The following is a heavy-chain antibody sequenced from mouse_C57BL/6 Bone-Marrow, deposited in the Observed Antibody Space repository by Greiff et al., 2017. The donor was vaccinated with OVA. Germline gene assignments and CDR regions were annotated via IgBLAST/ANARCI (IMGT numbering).Heavy chain of an antibody. CDR1: GFSLSTSGMG. CDR3: ARSYDYDWFAY. J-gene: IGHJ3*01. D-gene: IGHD2-4*01. Sequence: QVTLKVCGPGILQSSQTLSLTCSFSGFSLSTSGMGVSWIRHPSGKGLEWLAHIYCDDDKRNNPFLKSRPTISKDTSRNQVFHKITSVDTADTATYYCARSYDYDWFAYWGQGTLVTVSA. V-gene: IGHV8-12*01. CDR2: IYCDDDK.